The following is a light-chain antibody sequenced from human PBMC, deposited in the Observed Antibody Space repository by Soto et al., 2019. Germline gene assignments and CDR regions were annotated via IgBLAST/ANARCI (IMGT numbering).Light chain of an antibody. V-gene: IGKV4-1*01. CDR3: QQYYSTPYT. J-gene: IGKJ2*01. CDR2: WAS. CDR1: QSLVYSANNKNY. Sequence: DIVMTQSPDSLAVSLGERATINCKSSQSLVYSANNKNYLAWYQQKPGQPPKLLVYWASTREPGVPDRFSGSGSWTDFTLTISSLQAEDVAVYYCQQYYSTPYTFGQGTKLEIK.